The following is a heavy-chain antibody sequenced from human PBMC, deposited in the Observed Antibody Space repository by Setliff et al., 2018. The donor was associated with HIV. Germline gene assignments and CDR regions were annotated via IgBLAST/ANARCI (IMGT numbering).Heavy chain of an antibody. CDR3: ARDRGSYDEGSYYYYGMDV. V-gene: IGHV1-46*01. CDR1: GYTFTSYY. J-gene: IGHJ6*02. CDR2: INPSGGST. D-gene: IGHD1-26*01. Sequence: GASVKVSCKASGYTFTSYYMHWVRQAPGQGLEWMGIINPSGGSTSYAQKFQDRVTMTRDTSTSTVYMELSSLISEDTALYYCARDRGSYDEGSYYYYGMDVWGQGTTVTVSS.